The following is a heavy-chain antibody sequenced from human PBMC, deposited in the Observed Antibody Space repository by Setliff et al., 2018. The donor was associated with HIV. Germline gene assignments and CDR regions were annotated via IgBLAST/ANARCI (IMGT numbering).Heavy chain of an antibody. J-gene: IGHJ4*02. Sequence: SETLSLTCTVSGGSISNSNYFWDWIRQPPGKGLEWIGSAGSADYGGNAYYNPSLKSRVTISVETSKNQFSLKLTSVTAADTAVYYCARGGARERPEDFFHYWGQGTLVTVSS. CDR3: ARGGARERPEDFFHY. D-gene: IGHD1-26*01. CDR1: GGSISNSNYF. CDR2: AGSADYGGNA. V-gene: IGHV4-39*07.